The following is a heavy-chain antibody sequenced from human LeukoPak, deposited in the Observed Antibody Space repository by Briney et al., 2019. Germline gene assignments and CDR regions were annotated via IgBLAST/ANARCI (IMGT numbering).Heavy chain of an antibody. D-gene: IGHD6-19*01. V-gene: IGHV1-18*01. J-gene: IGHJ4*02. CDR1: GYTFSNYG. CDR3: ARDIGSGSGWREPRN. CDR2: ISAYNGNT. Sequence: ASVKVSCKASGYTFSNYGVSWVRQAPGQGLEWMGWISAYNGNTNYAQKLQGRLTMTTGTSTSTAYMELRSLRSDDTAVYYCARDIGSGSGWREPRNWGQGTLVTVSS.